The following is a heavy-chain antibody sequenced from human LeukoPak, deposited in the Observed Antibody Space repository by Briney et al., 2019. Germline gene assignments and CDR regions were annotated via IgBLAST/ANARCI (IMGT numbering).Heavy chain of an antibody. D-gene: IGHD4-11*01. Sequence: GSLRLSCVVSGFTFSSYSMNWVRQAPGKGLEWVSSISSSSSYIYYADSVKGRFTISRDNAKNSLYLQMNSLRAEDTAVYCCVGTVTTVVDNGGRETTVTLSS. CDR3: VGTVTTVVDN. CDR2: ISSSSSYI. CDR1: GFTFSSYS. V-gene: IGHV3-21*01. J-gene: IGHJ6*04.